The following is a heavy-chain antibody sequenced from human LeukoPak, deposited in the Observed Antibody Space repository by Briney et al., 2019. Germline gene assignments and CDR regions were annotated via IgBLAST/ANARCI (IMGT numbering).Heavy chain of an antibody. D-gene: IGHD2-15*01. CDR3: ARELVVVAAPYYFDY. Sequence: SETLSLTCAAYGGSFSGYYWSWIRQPPGKGLEWIGEINHSGSTNYNPSLKSRVTISVDASKNQFSLKLSSVTAADTAVYYCARELVVVAAPYYFDYWGQGTLVTVSS. CDR2: INHSGST. V-gene: IGHV4-34*01. CDR1: GGSFSGYY. J-gene: IGHJ4*02.